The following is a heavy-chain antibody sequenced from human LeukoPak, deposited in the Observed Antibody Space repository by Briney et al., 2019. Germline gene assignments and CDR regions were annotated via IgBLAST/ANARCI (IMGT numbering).Heavy chain of an antibody. D-gene: IGHD6-6*01. J-gene: IGHJ4*02. CDR2: INPSGVST. Sequence: ASVKVSCKASGYTFRSYYVHWVRQAPGQGLEWMGVINPSGVSTTYAQKFQGRVTMTRDTSTSTHYMDLSSLRSEDTAVYFCVRDLYSSTLSPYYWGQGTLVTVSS. V-gene: IGHV1-46*01. CDR3: VRDLYSSTLSPYY. CDR1: GYTFRSYY.